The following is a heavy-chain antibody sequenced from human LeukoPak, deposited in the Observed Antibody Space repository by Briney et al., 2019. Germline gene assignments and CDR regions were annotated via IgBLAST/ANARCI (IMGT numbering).Heavy chain of an antibody. CDR1: GFTFSDYY. Sequence: GGSLRLSCAASGFTFSDYYMSWFRQAPGKGLEWVGFIRAKTYGGTTQYAASVKDRFSISRDDSKSIAYLQMNSLKTDDTAVYYCTRADYGGNAGGFWGQGTLVSVSS. CDR2: IRAKTYGGTT. CDR3: TRADYGGNAGGF. D-gene: IGHD4-23*01. V-gene: IGHV3-49*03. J-gene: IGHJ4*02.